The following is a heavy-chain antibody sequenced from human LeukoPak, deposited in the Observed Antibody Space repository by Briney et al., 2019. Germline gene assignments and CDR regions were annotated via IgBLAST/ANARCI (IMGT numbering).Heavy chain of an antibody. V-gene: IGHV1-18*01. CDR3: ARTPGDFDSH. J-gene: IGHJ4*02. CDR1: GYTFTHHG. CDR2: ISCYNGDT. D-gene: IGHD3-9*01. Sequence: GASVKVSCKASGYTFTHHGISWVRQAPGQGLEWMGWISCYNGDTMYAQNVQGRVTMTTETSTRTAYIELRSLRSDDTAVYYCARTPGDFDSHWGRGTLVTVSS.